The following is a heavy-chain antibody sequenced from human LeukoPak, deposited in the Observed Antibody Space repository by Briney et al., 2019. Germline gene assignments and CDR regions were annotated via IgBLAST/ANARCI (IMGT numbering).Heavy chain of an antibody. CDR3: ARDRADYFDSNGYYSSFDY. CDR1: GLTFSTYS. V-gene: IGHV3-21*01. CDR2: ISSSGNYR. D-gene: IGHD3-22*01. Sequence: GGSLRLSCAASGLTFSTYSMNWVRQAPGKGLEWVSSISSSGNYRYYADSVKGRFTISRDNAKNSLYLQMNSLRDEDTAVYYCARDRADYFDSNGYYSSFDYWGQRTPVTVSS. J-gene: IGHJ4*02.